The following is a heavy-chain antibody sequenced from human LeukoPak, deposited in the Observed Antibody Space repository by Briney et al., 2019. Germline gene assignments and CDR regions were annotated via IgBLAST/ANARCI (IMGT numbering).Heavy chain of an antibody. V-gene: IGHV1-24*01. CDR2: FDPEDGET. Sequence: ASVKVSCKASGYTFTSYDINWVRQATGQGLEWMGGFDPEDGETIYAQKFQGRVTMTEDTSTDTAYMELSSLRSEDTAVYYCATVTITFGGVIVNNWFDPWGQGTLVTVSS. CDR3: ATVTITFGGVIVNNWFDP. J-gene: IGHJ5*02. CDR1: GYTFTSYD. D-gene: IGHD3-16*02.